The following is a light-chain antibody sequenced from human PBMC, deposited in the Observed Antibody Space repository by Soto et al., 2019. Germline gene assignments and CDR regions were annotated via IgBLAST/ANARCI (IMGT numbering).Light chain of an antibody. CDR1: QSISSW. Sequence: DIQMTQSPSTLSASVGDRVTITCRASQSISSWLVWYQQKPGKAPKLLIYKASSLESGVPSRFSGSGSGTEFTLTISSLQPDDFATYYCQQANSFPLTFGGGTKVEIK. CDR2: KAS. V-gene: IGKV1-5*03. CDR3: QQANSFPLT. J-gene: IGKJ4*01.